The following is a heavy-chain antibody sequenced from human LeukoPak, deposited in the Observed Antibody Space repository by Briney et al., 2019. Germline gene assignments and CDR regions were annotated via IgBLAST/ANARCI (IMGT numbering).Heavy chain of an antibody. Sequence: PSETLSLTCAVYGGSFSGYYWSWIRQPPGKGLEWIGEINHSGSTNYNPSLKSRVTISVDTSKNQFSLKLSSVTAADTAVYYCARVGYGSGSYYRVNWFDPWGQGTLVTVSS. D-gene: IGHD3-10*01. CDR1: GGSFSGYY. CDR3: ARVGYGSGSYYRVNWFDP. J-gene: IGHJ5*02. CDR2: INHSGST. V-gene: IGHV4-34*01.